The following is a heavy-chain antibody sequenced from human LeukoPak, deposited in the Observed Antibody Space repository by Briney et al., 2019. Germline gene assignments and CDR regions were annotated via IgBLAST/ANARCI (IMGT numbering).Heavy chain of an antibody. Sequence: GGSLRLSCAASGFTFSNYAMSWVRQAPGKGLEWVSAISGSGGSTYYADSVKGRFTISRDNSKNTLYLQMNSLRAEDTAVYYCAKRTLWIRGFHFDYWGQGTLVTVSS. CDR2: ISGSGGST. V-gene: IGHV3-23*01. J-gene: IGHJ4*02. CDR3: AKRTLWIRGFHFDY. D-gene: IGHD5-18*01. CDR1: GFTFSNYA.